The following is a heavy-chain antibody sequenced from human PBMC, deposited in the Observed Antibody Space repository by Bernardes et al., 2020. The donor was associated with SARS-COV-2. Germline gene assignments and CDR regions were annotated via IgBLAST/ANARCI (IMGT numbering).Heavy chain of an antibody. CDR1: GFTFSSYW. CDR3: ARDGVGGPRYYYYGMDV. Sequence: GGSLRLSCAASGFTFSSYWMSWVRQAPGKGLEWVANIKQDGSEKYYVDSVKGRFTISRDNAKNSLYLQMNSLRAEDTAVYYCARDGVGGPRYYYYGMDVWGQGTTVTVSS. D-gene: IGHD2-15*01. J-gene: IGHJ6*02. CDR2: IKQDGSEK. V-gene: IGHV3-7*01.